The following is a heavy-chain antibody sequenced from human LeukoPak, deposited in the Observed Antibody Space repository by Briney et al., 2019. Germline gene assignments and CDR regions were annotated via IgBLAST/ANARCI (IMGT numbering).Heavy chain of an antibody. Sequence: GGSQRLSCAASGFTFSNYAMHWVRQAPGKGLEWVAVISYDGSNKYYADSVKGRFTISRDNSKNTLYLQINSLRAEDTAVYYCARDRDTAIMVPTLIDYWGRGTLVTVSS. CDR2: ISYDGSNK. J-gene: IGHJ4*02. CDR3: ARDRDTAIMVPTLIDY. D-gene: IGHD5-18*01. V-gene: IGHV3-30-3*01. CDR1: GFTFSNYA.